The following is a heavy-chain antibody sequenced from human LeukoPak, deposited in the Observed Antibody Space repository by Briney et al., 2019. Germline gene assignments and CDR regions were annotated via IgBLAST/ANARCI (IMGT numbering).Heavy chain of an antibody. J-gene: IGHJ4*02. V-gene: IGHV1-46*01. CDR2: INPSGGTT. CDR3: ARDRQVVGATKYFDY. D-gene: IGHD1-26*01. Sequence: ASVKVSCKASGYTFTSYYIHGVPQAPGQGLEWRGIINPSGGTTTCAQKFQGRVTMTRDTSTSTVYMELSSLRSEDAAVYYCARDRQVVGATKYFDYWGQGNLVAVSS. CDR1: GYTFTSYY.